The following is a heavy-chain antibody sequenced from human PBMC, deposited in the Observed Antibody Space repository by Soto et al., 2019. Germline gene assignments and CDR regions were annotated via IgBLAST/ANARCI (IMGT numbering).Heavy chain of an antibody. CDR3: ARDLGGSSGDY. J-gene: IGHJ4*02. D-gene: IGHD1-26*01. Sequence: ASVKVSCKASGYIFTSYYMHWVRQAPGQGLEWMGIINPSGGSTSYAQKFQGRVTITRDTSASTAYMELSSLRSEDTAVYYCARDLGGSSGDYWGQGTLVTVSS. CDR1: GYIFTSYY. V-gene: IGHV1-46*01. CDR2: INPSGGST.